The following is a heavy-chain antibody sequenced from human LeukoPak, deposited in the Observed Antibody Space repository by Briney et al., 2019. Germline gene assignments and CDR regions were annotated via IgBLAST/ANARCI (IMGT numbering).Heavy chain of an antibody. Sequence: PSETLSLTCTVSGGSISSYYWSWIRQPPGKGLEWIGYIYYSGSTNYNPSLKSRVTISVDTSKNQFSLKLSSVTAADTAVYYCARYFTVTKGFDPWGQGTLVTVSS. CDR3: ARYFTVTKGFDP. V-gene: IGHV4-59*08. CDR2: IYYSGST. CDR1: GGSISSYY. D-gene: IGHD4-17*01. J-gene: IGHJ5*02.